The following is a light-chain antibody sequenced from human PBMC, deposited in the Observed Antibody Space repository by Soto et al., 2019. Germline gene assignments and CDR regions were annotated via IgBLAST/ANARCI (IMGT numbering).Light chain of an antibody. CDR2: STN. V-gene: IGLV8-61*01. CDR3: VLYMGSGISGV. CDR1: SGSVSTSYY. J-gene: IGLJ2*01. Sequence: QTVVTQEPSFSVSPGGTVTLTCGLSSGSVSTSYYPSWYQQTPGQAPRTLIYSTNTRSSGVPDRFSGSILGNKAARTITGAQADDESDYYCVLYMGSGISGVFGGGTKLTVL.